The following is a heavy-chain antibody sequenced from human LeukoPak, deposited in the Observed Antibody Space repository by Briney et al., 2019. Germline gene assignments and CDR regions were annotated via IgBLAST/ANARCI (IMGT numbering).Heavy chain of an antibody. CDR3: ASIPAAIGFFGELYPFHY. J-gene: IGHJ4*02. Sequence: PSETLSLTCTVSGGSISNYYWSWIRQPPGKGLEWIGYIHYSGSTNYNSSLKSRVTISLDTSKNQFSLKLRSVTAADTAVYYCASIPAAIGFFGELYPFHYWGQGTLVTVSS. CDR2: IHYSGST. V-gene: IGHV4-59*01. CDR1: GGSISNYY. D-gene: IGHD3-10*01.